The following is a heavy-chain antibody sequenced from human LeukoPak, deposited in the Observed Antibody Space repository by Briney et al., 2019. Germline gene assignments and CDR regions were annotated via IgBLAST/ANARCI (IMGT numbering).Heavy chain of an antibody. CDR1: GFTFSSYS. D-gene: IGHD6-19*01. V-gene: IGHV3-21*01. J-gene: IGHJ5*02. CDR3: ARDPTLGGTNWFDP. CDR2: ISSSSSYI. Sequence: PGESLKISCAASGFTFSSYSMNWVRQAPGKGLEWVSSISSSSSYIYYADSVKGRFTISRDNAKNSLYLQMNSLRAEDTAVYYCARDPTLGGTNWFDPWGQGTLVTVSS.